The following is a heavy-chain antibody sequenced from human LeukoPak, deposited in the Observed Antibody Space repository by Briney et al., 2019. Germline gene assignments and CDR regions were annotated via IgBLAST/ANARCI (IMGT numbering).Heavy chain of an antibody. CDR2: VSWNADTT. V-gene: IGHV3-30-3*01. D-gene: IGHD2/OR15-2a*01. Sequence: PRRSLSPSCAASGFTFNTYAIHWACQAPGKGLEWVAFVSWNADTTYYADSVKGRFTISRDDSKNTVYLQMNSLKAEDTALYYCARDLSTQYSSDYWGEGTPVTVSS. J-gene: IGHJ4*01. CDR3: ARDLSTQYSSDY. CDR1: GFTFNTYA.